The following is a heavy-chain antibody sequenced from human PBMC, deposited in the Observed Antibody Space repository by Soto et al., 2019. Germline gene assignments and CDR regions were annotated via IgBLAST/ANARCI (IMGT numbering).Heavy chain of an antibody. CDR2: ISYDGSNK. J-gene: IGHJ4*02. V-gene: IGHV3-30-3*01. D-gene: IGHD3-22*01. Sequence: PGGSLRLSCAASGFTFSSYAMHWVRQAPGKGLEWVAVISYDGSNKYYADSVKGRFTISRDNSKNTLYLQMNSLRAEDTAVYYCARVGESLIYYASSGYSGLIDYWGQGTLVTVSS. CDR3: ARVGESLIYYASSGYSGLIDY. CDR1: GFTFSSYA.